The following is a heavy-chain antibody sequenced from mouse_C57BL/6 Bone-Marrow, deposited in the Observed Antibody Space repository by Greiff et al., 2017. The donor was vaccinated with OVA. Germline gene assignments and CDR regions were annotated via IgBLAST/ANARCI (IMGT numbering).Heavy chain of an antibody. CDR3: TTYSNYVNWYFDV. V-gene: IGHV14-4*01. D-gene: IGHD2-5*01. CDR1: GFNIKDDY. Sequence: EVQRVESGAELVRPGASVKLSCTASGFNIKDDYMHWVKQRPEQGLEWIGWIDPENGDTEYASKFQGKATITADTSSNTAYLQLSSLTSEDTAVYYGTTYSNYVNWYFDVWGTGTTVTVSS. J-gene: IGHJ1*03. CDR2: IDPENGDT.